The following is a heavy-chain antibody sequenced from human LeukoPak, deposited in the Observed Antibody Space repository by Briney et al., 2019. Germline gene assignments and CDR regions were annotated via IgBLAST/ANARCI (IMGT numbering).Heavy chain of an antibody. V-gene: IGHV4-30-4*01. D-gene: IGHD2-15*01. CDR3: ARDLGGTCSGGSCYSFDP. CDR1: GGSISSGDYY. J-gene: IGHJ5*02. Sequence: SQTLSLTCTVSGGSISSGDYYWSWIRQPPGKGLEWIGYIYYSGSTYYNPSLKSRVTISVDTSKNQFSLKLSSVTAADTAVYYCARDLGGTCSGGSCYSFDPWGQGTLVTVSS. CDR2: IYYSGST.